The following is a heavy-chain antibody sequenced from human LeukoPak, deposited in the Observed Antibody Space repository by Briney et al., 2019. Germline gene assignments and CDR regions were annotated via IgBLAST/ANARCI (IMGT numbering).Heavy chain of an antibody. D-gene: IGHD3-10*01. CDR1: GGTFSSYA. V-gene: IGHV1-69*05. CDR3: ARDFYGSGSYDY. J-gene: IGHJ4*02. Sequence: ASVKVSCKASGGTFSSYAISWVRQAPGRGLEWMGGIIPIFGTANYAQKFQGRVTITTDESTSTAYMELSSLRSEDTAVYYCARDFYGSGSYDYWGQGTLVTVSS. CDR2: IIPIFGTA.